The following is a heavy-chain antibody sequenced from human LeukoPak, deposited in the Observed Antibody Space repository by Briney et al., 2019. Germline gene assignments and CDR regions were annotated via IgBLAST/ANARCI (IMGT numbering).Heavy chain of an antibody. J-gene: IGHJ4*02. D-gene: IGHD3-22*01. V-gene: IGHV1-46*01. CDR3: ARAERELYYYDSSGAGWFDY. Sequence: ALVKVSCKASGYTFTNYYMHWVRQAPGQGLEWMGIINPSGGSTSYAQKFQGRVTMTRDMSTSTVYMELSSLRSEDTAVYYCARAERELYYYDSSGAGWFDYWGQGTLVTVSS. CDR2: INPSGGST. CDR1: GYTFTNYY.